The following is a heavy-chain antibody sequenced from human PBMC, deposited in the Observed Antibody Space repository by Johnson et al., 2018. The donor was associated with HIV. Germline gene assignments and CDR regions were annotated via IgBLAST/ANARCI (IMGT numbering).Heavy chain of an antibody. Sequence: VQLVESGGGLVQPGGSLRLSCAASGVTFSSYDMHWVRQATGKGLEWVSAICTACDTYDPGSAKGRFTISRDNAKNSLYLQMNSLRAGDTAVYYCARGKAFDIWGQGTMVTVSS. V-gene: IGHV3-13*01. CDR3: ARGKAFDI. J-gene: IGHJ3*02. CDR2: ICTACDT. CDR1: GVTFSSYD.